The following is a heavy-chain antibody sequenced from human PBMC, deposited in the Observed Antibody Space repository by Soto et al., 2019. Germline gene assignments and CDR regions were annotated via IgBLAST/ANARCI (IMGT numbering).Heavy chain of an antibody. CDR2: VYYSGSA. V-gene: IGHV4-61*01. CDR1: GGSVSSGSYY. Sequence: QVQLQESGPGLVKPSETLSLTCTVSGGSVSSGSYYWSWIRQPPGKGLEWIGHVYYSGSANYNPSLKSRVTISVDTSKNQFSLKKSSVTAADTAVYYCARESTQQLGAFDFWGQGTLVTVSS. CDR3: ARESTQQLGAFDF. J-gene: IGHJ4*02. D-gene: IGHD6-13*01.